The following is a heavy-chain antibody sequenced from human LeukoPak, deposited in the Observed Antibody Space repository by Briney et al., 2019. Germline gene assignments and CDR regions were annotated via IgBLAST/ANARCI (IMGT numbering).Heavy chain of an antibody. J-gene: IGHJ4*02. D-gene: IGHD3-9*01. CDR2: ITGSGGGT. V-gene: IGHV3-23*01. CDR1: GFTFSNYA. CDR3: AKWGDYDVLTGYYDPDY. Sequence: GASLRLSCAASGFTFSNYAMSWVRQAPGKGLEWVSAITGSGGGTYYADSVKGRFTISRDNSKNTLYLQMSSLRAEDTAVYYCAKWGDYDVLTGYYDPDYWGQGTLVTVSS.